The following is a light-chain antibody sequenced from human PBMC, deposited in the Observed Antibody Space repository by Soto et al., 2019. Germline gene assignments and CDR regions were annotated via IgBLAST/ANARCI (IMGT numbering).Light chain of an antibody. Sequence: QSVLTQPPSVSAAPGQKVTMSCSGSSSNIGNKYVSWYQQLPGTAPKLLIYENDKRPSGIPDRFSGSKSGTSATLGITGLQTGDEADYYCGTWDSSLSAWVFGGGTKVTVL. V-gene: IGLV1-51*02. J-gene: IGLJ3*02. CDR1: SSNIGNKY. CDR2: END. CDR3: GTWDSSLSAWV.